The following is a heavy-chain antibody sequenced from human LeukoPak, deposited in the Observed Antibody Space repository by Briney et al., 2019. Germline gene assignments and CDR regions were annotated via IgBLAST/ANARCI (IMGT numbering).Heavy chain of an antibody. CDR3: AKDAGITIFGVVGGD. CDR1: GFTFSSYG. CDR2: IRYDGSNK. Sequence: PGGSLRLSCAASGFTFSSYGMHWVRQAPGKGLEWVAFIRYDGSNKYYADSVKGRFTISRDNSKNTLYLQMNSLRAEDTAVYYCAKDAGITIFGVVGGDWGQGTLVTVSS. J-gene: IGHJ4*02. D-gene: IGHD3-3*01. V-gene: IGHV3-30*02.